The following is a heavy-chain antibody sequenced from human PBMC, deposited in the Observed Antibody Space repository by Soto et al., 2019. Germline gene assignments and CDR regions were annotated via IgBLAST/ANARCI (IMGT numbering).Heavy chain of an antibody. J-gene: IGHJ6*02. CDR1: GGSVSSDTHY. CDR3: ARNVYSSGWYYYYGMDV. CDR2: IYSSGST. D-gene: IGHD6-19*01. V-gene: IGHV4-61*01. Sequence: SETLSLTCTVSGGSVSSDTHYWSWIRQPPGKRLEWIGFIYSSGSTNYNPSLKSRVTISVDTSKNQFSLKLSSVTAADTAVYYCARNVYSSGWYYYYGMDVWGQGTTVTVSS.